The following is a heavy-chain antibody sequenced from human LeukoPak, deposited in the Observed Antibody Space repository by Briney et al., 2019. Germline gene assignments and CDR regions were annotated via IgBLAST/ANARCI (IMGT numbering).Heavy chain of an antibody. CDR1: GGSISSSSYY. J-gene: IGHJ4*02. V-gene: IGHV4-39*01. D-gene: IGHD4-11*01. Sequence: SETLSLTCTVSGGSISSSSYYWGWIRQPPGKGLEWIGSLYYSGSTYYNPSLKSRVTISVDTSKNQFSLKLSSVTAADTAVYYCARRLQHDYSIGWGQGTLVTVSS. CDR2: LYYSGST. CDR3: ARRLQHDYSIG.